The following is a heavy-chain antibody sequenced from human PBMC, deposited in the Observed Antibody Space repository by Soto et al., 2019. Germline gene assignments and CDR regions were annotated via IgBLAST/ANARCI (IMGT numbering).Heavy chain of an antibody. J-gene: IGHJ4*02. CDR3: ARARGYSGYDLI. CDR2: INPNNGDT. D-gene: IGHD5-12*01. CDR1: GYTFTGYF. V-gene: IGHV1-2*02. Sequence: GASVKFSCKASGYTFTGYFVHWVRQAPGQGLEWMGWINPNNGDTNYAQNFQGRVTMTRDTSINTAYMELSRLRSDDTAVYYCARARGYSGYDLIWGQGTLVTVSS.